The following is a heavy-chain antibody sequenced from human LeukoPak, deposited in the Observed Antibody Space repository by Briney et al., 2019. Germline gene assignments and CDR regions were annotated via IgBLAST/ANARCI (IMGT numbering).Heavy chain of an antibody. Sequence: GASVKVSCTASGYTFTSYGISWVRQAPGQGLEWMGWISAYNGNTNYAQKLQGRVTMTTDTSTSTAYMELRSLRSDDTAVYYCARPVWFGELTPMDVWGQGTTVTVSS. D-gene: IGHD3-10*01. CDR2: ISAYNGNT. CDR3: ARPVWFGELTPMDV. CDR1: GYTFTSYG. J-gene: IGHJ6*02. V-gene: IGHV1-18*01.